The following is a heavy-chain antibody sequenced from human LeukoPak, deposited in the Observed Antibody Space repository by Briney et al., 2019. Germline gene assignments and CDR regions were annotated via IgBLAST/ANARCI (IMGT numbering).Heavy chain of an antibody. V-gene: IGHV1-24*01. J-gene: IGHJ4*02. CDR3: ATEGVSWYLY. D-gene: IGHD6-13*01. CDR1: AYTLTELS. CDR2: FDPEDGET. Sequence: ASGKVSCKVSAYTLTELSIHWVRQAHGKGLEWMGGFDPEDGETIYAQKFQGRVTMTEDKSTDTAYMELSSLRFDDTAVYYCATEGVSWYLYWGQGTLVTVSS.